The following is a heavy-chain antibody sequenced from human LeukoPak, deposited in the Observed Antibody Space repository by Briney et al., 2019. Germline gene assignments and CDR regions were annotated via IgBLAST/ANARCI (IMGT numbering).Heavy chain of an antibody. CDR3: TTLRPYIQPR. D-gene: IGHD5-18*01. V-gene: IGHV3-73*01. Sequence: GGSLRLSCAASGFTFSGSALHWVRQASGKGLEWVGRIRSTANGYATAYAASVKGRFTISRDDSKNTAYLQMDSLKTEDTAVYYCTTLRPYIQPRWGQGTMVTVSS. CDR1: GFTFSGSA. CDR2: IRSTANGYAT. J-gene: IGHJ3*01.